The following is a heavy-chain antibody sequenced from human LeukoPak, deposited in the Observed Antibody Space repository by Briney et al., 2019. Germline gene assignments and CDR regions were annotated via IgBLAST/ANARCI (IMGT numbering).Heavy chain of an antibody. CDR1: GYIFTSYY. D-gene: IGHD3-10*01. V-gene: IGHV1-46*01. CDR2: INPSGGGT. CDR3: ARSDNMERTRTLWFGESFNWFDP. Sequence: PLASVKVFCKASGYIFTSYYMHWVRQAPGQGLEWMGIINPSGGGTSYAQKFQGRVTMTRDTSTSTVYMELSSLRSEDTAVYYCARSDNMERTRTLWFGESFNWFDPWGQGTLVTVSS. J-gene: IGHJ5*02.